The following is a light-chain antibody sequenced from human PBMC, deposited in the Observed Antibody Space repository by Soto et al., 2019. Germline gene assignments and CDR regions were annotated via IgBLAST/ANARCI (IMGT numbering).Light chain of an antibody. CDR2: DAS. Sequence: IVLMQSPRTLSLSPGERATLSCRASQSVSSTFLSWYQQKPGQAPRLLIFDASSRATGIPDRFSGSGSGTDFTLTIRRLEPEDFAVYFCQQYGNSPYTFGQGTKLEI. CDR3: QQYGNSPYT. V-gene: IGKV3-20*01. J-gene: IGKJ2*01. CDR1: QSVSSTF.